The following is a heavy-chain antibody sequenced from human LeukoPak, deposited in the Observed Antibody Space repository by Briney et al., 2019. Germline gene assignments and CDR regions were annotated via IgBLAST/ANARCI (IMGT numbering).Heavy chain of an antibody. Sequence: PSETLSLTCTVSGGSISSSSYYWSWIRQPPGKGLEWIGYLSYSGSTNYNPSLKSRVTISVDTPKNQLSLKLSSVTAADTAVYYCARQQYSSPWNFDYWGQGTLVTVSS. CDR2: LSYSGST. V-gene: IGHV4-61*05. J-gene: IGHJ4*02. CDR1: GGSISSSSYY. D-gene: IGHD6-13*01. CDR3: ARQQYSSPWNFDY.